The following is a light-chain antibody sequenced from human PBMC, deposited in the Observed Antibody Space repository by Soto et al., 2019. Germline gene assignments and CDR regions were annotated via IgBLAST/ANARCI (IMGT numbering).Light chain of an antibody. V-gene: IGKV1-9*01. CDR2: AAS. CDR1: QDIGSA. CDR3: QLPNRYPIT. J-gene: IGKJ5*01. Sequence: DLQRTQDPSFRRASVRDRVTITCRASQDIGSALAWYRQHPGAAPKVLIHAASTLQRGVPSRFSGSGSGTEFTLTIHRLQPEDFAAYYCQLPNRYPITFCQGTRLEI.